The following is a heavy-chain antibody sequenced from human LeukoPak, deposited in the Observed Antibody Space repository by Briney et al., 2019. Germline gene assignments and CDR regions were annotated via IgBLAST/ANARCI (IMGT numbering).Heavy chain of an antibody. CDR2: IYHSGST. CDR1: GYSISSGYY. Sequence: SETLSLTCTVSGYSISSGYYWGWIRQPPGKGLEWIGSIYHSGSTYYNPSLKSRVTISVDTSKNQFFLKLSSVAAADTAVYYCARVNQRNYYFFYYMDVWGKGTTVTVSS. CDR3: ARVNQRNYYFFYYMDV. D-gene: IGHD2-2*01. V-gene: IGHV4-38-2*02. J-gene: IGHJ6*03.